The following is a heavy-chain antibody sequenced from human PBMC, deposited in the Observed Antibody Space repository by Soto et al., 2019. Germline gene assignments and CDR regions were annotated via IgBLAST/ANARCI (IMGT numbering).Heavy chain of an antibody. CDR2: MNQDGSKK. J-gene: IGHJ4*02. V-gene: IGHV3-7*01. D-gene: IGHD2-21*01. CDR1: GFTFSSYW. CDR3: ARDCGSAAYCY. Sequence: ELQLLESGVRLVQPGGPLRLSCAASGFTFSSYWMTWVREAPGKGLEWVANMNQDGSKKYYVHSVKGRFTISRDNAKNSLYLQMTSLRVEDTAIYYCARDCGSAAYCYWGQGTLVSLCS.